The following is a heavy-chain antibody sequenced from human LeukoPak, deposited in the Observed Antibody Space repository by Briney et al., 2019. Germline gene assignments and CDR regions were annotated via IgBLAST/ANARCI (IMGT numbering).Heavy chain of an antibody. J-gene: IGHJ4*02. CDR3: ARGFPEGFVDY. CDR2: VYHSGRT. Sequence: SGTLSLTCAVSGDSFNSSHYWSWVRQPPGKGLEWIGEVYHSGRTKYNPSLKSRVTISLDKTENQFSLKLSSVTAADTAVYYCARGFPEGFVDYWGQGTLVTVSS. D-gene: IGHD1-14*01. V-gene: IGHV4-4*02. CDR1: GDSFNSSHY.